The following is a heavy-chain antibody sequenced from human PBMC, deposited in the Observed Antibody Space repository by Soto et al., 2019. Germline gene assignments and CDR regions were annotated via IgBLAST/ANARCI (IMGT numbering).Heavy chain of an antibody. CDR3: AREGLSSNWLTWFDP. D-gene: IGHD6-13*01. CDR2: MWYDGSNT. CDR1: GFTFSTYG. J-gene: IGHJ5*02. V-gene: IGHV3-33*08. Sequence: GSLRLSCAASGFTFSTYGMHWVRQAPVKGLEWVALMWYDGSNTYDADSVKGRFTISRDNSKNMLYLQMNSLRSEDTALYYCAREGLSSNWLTWFDPWGQGTLVTVSS.